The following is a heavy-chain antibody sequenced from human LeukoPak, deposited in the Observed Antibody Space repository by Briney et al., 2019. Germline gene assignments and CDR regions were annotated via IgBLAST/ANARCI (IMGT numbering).Heavy chain of an antibody. D-gene: IGHD5-24*01. V-gene: IGHV5-51*01. CDR1: GYNFSNYC. J-gene: IGHJ3*02. CDR3: VRSPGDGWSFGVDDI. CDR2: FHGSDSST. Sequence: GESLQSSCKASGYNFSNYCIGWVRPMPGKGREWMGIFHGSDSSTRYSPAFQGQVTISADKSICTAYLHWSSLSASDTAMYYCVRSPGDGWSFGVDDIWGQGTMVSVSS.